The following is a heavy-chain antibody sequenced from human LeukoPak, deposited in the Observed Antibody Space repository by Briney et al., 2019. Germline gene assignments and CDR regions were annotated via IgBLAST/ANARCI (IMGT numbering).Heavy chain of an antibody. CDR1: GFTVSSNC. J-gene: IGHJ4*02. CDR2: IYGGGGT. V-gene: IGHV3-53*01. D-gene: IGHD2-15*01. CDR3: ARDTGGPADY. Sequence: PGGSLRLSCAASGFTVSSNCMRGVRQAPGKGLEWGSVIYGGGGTYYADSVVDRFTISRDNSKNTLFLQMSSLRAEDTAVYYCARDTGGPADYWGQGTLVTVSS.